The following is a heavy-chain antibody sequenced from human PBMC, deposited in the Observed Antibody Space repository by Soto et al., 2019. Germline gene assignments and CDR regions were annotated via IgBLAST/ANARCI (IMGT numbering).Heavy chain of an antibody. CDR2: TSYDGSNK. CDR1: GFTFNNYG. V-gene: IGHV3-30*18. J-gene: IGHJ4*02. CDR3: AKDWGPSGSYFSY. D-gene: IGHD1-26*01. Sequence: PGGSLRLSCAASGFTFNNYGMHWVRQAPGKGLEWVAVTSYDGSNKYYADSVKGRFTISRDNSKNTLYLQMNSLRAGDTAVYYCAKDWGPSGSYFSYWGQGTLVTVSS.